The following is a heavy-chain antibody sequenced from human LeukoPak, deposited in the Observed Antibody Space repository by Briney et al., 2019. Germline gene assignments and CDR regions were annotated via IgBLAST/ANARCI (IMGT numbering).Heavy chain of an antibody. CDR3: AKAQVERYCSSTSCYSEYPY. Sequence: PAGGSLRLSCAASGFTFSSYAMSWVRQAPGKGLEWVSVISGSGGSTYYADSVKGRFTISRDNSKNTLYLQMNSLRAEDTAVYYCAKAQVERYCSSTSCYSEYPYWGQGTLVTVSS. CDR1: GFTFSSYA. CDR2: ISGSGGST. D-gene: IGHD2-2*01. V-gene: IGHV3-23*01. J-gene: IGHJ4*02.